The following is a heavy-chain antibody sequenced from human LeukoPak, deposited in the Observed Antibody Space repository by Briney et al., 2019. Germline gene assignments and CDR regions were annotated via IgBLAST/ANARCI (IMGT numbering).Heavy chain of an antibody. Sequence: ASVKVSCKASGYTFTSYGISWVRQAPGQGLEWMGWISAYNGNTNYAQKLQGRVTMTTDTSTSTAYMELSSLRSEDTAVYYCATWDGVPADDAFDIWGQGTMVTVSS. J-gene: IGHJ3*02. CDR3: ATWDGVPADDAFDI. CDR1: GYTFTSYG. D-gene: IGHD2-2*01. V-gene: IGHV1-18*04. CDR2: ISAYNGNT.